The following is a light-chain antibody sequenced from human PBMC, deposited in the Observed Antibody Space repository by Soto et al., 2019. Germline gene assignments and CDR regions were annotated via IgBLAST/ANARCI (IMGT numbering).Light chain of an antibody. CDR3: QNYNGAPWT. CDR2: AAS. V-gene: IGKV1-27*01. Sequence: DIQMTQSPSSLSASVGDRVTITCRASQGISTYLVWYQQKPGTVPKLLIFAASTLHSGVPSRFSGSGSGTDFTLTISSLQPEDVVTYYCQNYNGAPWTFGQGTKVEIK. CDR1: QGISTY. J-gene: IGKJ1*01.